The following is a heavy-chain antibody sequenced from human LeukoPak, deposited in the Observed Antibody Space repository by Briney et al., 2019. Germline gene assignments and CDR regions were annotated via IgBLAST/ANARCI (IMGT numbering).Heavy chain of an antibody. Sequence: GGSLRLSCAASGFIFSDYYMSWIRQAPGKGLEWVSYISSSGSTMYYADSVKGRFTISRDNAKNSLYLQMNSLRAEDTAVYCCARDQINCYGSGSPSFDYWGQGTLVTVSS. V-gene: IGHV3-11*04. CDR1: GFIFSDYY. CDR3: ARDQINCYGSGSPSFDY. CDR2: ISSSGSTM. J-gene: IGHJ4*02. D-gene: IGHD3-10*01.